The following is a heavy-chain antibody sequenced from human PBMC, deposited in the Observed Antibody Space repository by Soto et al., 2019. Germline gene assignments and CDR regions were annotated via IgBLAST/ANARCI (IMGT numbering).Heavy chain of an antibody. J-gene: IGHJ4*02. Sequence: QVQLVQSGAEVKEPGASVKISCKPSGYSFTSFYMHWVRQAPGQGLEWMGTINPNGGSTTYAQKFQGSVTMTRDTSTSTLYMDLSGLRSEGTAVYYCARAIPHFDYWGQGTLVTVSS. D-gene: IGHD2-21*01. CDR1: GYSFTSFY. V-gene: IGHV1-46*01. CDR2: INPNGGST. CDR3: ARAIPHFDY.